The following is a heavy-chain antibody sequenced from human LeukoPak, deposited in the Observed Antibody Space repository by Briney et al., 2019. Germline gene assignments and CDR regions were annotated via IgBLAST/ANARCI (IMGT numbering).Heavy chain of an antibody. J-gene: IGHJ4*02. CDR1: GFTFSSYS. D-gene: IGHD2-2*01. CDR2: ISSSSSYI. CDR3: ARDGDCSSTSCPDY. Sequence: PGGSLRLSCAASGFTFSSYSMNWVRQAPGKGLEWVSSISSSSSYIYYADSVKGRFTISRDNAKNSLYLQMNSLRAEDTAVYYCARDGDCSSTSCPDYWGQGTLVTVSS. V-gene: IGHV3-21*01.